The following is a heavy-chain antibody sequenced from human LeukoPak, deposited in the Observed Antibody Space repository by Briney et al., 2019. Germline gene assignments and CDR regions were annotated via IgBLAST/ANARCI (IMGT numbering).Heavy chain of an antibody. J-gene: IGHJ4*02. V-gene: IGHV3-7*04. CDR3: ARDGYGSGSHDY. CDR1: GFTFSSYW. D-gene: IGHD3-10*01. CDR2: IKLDGSEK. Sequence: PGGSLRLSCAASGFTFSSYWMTWVRQGPGKGLEWVANIKLDGSEKSYGDSVKGRFTISRDNAKNSLYLQMNSLRAEDTAVYHCARDGYGSGSHDYWGQGTLVTVSS.